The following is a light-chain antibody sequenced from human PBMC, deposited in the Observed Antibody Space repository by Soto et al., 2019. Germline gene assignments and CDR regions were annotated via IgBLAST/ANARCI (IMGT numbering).Light chain of an antibody. V-gene: IGKV3-20*01. CDR2: AAS. J-gene: IGKJ1*01. Sequence: EVVLTQSPGTLSLSPGERATLSCWASQNIASNYLAWYQQKPGQPPRLLIFAASSRATGIPDRFIGSGSGTDFTLTISRLEPEDFAVYYCLQYSELPKTFGQGTKVEIK. CDR1: QNIASNY. CDR3: LQYSELPKT.